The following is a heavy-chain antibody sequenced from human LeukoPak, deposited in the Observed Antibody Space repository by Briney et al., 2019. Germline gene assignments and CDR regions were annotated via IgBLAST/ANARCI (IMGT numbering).Heavy chain of an antibody. D-gene: IGHD3-22*01. CDR1: GLTVSSNF. CDR2: IYGGGST. CDR3: AKIGYYYDSSGYRRNPLGYAFDI. V-gene: IGHV3-53*01. Sequence: GGSLRLYCAATGLTVSSNFMSWVRQAPGKGLEWVSVIYGGGSTYYADSVKGRFTISRDNSKNTLYLQMNSLRAEDTAVYYCAKIGYYYDSSGYRRNPLGYAFDIWGQGTMVTVSS. J-gene: IGHJ3*02.